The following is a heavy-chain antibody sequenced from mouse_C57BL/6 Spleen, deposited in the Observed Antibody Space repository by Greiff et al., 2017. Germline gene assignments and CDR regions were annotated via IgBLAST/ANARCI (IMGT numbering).Heavy chain of an antibody. CDR2: IYPSDSET. CDR3: ARRGPGRFDY. J-gene: IGHJ2*01. CDR1: GYTFTSYW. D-gene: IGHD3-3*01. V-gene: IGHV1-61*01. Sequence: QVQLQQPGAALVRPGSSVKLSCKASGYTFTSYWMDWVKQRPGQGLEWIGNIYPSDSETHYNQKFKDKATMTVDKSSSTAYMQLSSLTSEDSAVYYCARRGPGRFDYWGQGTTLTVSS.